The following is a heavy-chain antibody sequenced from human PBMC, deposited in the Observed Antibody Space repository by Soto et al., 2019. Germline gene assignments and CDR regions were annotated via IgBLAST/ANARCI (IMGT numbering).Heavy chain of an antibody. Sequence: QVQLQESGPGLVKPSETLSLTCTVSGGSISSYYWSWIRQPPGKGLEWIGYINYSGSTNYNPSLKXXVXIXXDTSKSQFSLKLSSVTAADTAVYYCARGGWLRFDPWGQGTLVTVSS. CDR1: GGSISSYY. CDR3: ARGGWLRFDP. CDR2: INYSGST. J-gene: IGHJ5*02. V-gene: IGHV4-59*01. D-gene: IGHD5-12*01.